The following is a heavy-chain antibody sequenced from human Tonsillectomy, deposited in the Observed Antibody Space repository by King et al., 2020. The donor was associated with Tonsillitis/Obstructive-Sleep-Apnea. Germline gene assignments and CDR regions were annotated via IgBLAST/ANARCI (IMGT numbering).Heavy chain of an antibody. CDR2: IFSNDEK. CDR1: GFSLSNSRMG. J-gene: IGHJ6*03. Sequence: TLKESGPVLVKPTETLTLTCTVSGFSLSNSRMGVSWIRQPPGKALEWLAHIFSNDEKSSSTSLKSRLTISKDTSKSQVVLTMTNMDPVDTATYYCARITSSSSSNIYSYYYMDVWGKGTTVTVSS. CDR3: ARITSSSSSNIYSYYYMDV. V-gene: IGHV2-26*01. D-gene: IGHD6-6*01.